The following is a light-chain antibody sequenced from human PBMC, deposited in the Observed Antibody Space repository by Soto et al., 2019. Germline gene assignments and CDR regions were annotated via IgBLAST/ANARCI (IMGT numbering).Light chain of an antibody. V-gene: IGKV3-20*01. J-gene: IGKJ1*01. CDR1: QSVSSN. CDR2: GAS. CDR3: QQYDTSPRT. Sequence: IVLTQSPCTLSLSPGERATLSCRASQSVSSNLGWYQQKPGQAPRLLIYGASSRATGIPDRFSGSGSETDFTLTISRLEPEDFAVYYCQQYDTSPRTFGQGTKVDIK.